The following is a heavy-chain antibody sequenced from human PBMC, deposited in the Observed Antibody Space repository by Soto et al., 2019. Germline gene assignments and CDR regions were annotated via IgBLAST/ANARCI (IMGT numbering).Heavy chain of an antibody. CDR3: ANLALNYRLWFGELFGHYYYGMDV. CDR2: ISYDGSNK. CDR1: GFTFSSYG. J-gene: IGHJ6*02. Sequence: GGSLRLSCAASGFTFSSYGMHWVRQAPGKGLEWVAVISYDGSNKYYADSVKGRFTISRDNSKNTLYLQMNSLRAEDTAVYYCANLALNYRLWFGELFGHYYYGMDVWGQGTTVTVSS. V-gene: IGHV3-30*18. D-gene: IGHD3-10*01.